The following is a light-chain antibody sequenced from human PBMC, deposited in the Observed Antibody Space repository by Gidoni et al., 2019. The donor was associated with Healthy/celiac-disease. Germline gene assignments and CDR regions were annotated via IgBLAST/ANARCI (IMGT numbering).Light chain of an antibody. CDR3: QQYDNLPRT. CDR2: DAS. CDR1: QDISNY. J-gene: IGKJ1*01. Sequence: DIQMTQSPSSLSASVGDRVTITCQASQDISNYLNWYQQKPGKAPKLLIYDASNLETGVPSRFSGSGSGTDFNFTISSLQPEDIETYYCQQYDNLPRTFGQGTKVEIK. V-gene: IGKV1-33*01.